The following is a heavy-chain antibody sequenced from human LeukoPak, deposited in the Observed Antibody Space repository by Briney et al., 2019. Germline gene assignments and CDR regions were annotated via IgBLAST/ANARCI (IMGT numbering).Heavy chain of an antibody. CDR3: ARDFPYYYDISGYYQDY. CDR1: GFLFSSFE. J-gene: IGHJ4*02. V-gene: IGHV3-48*03. Sequence: GGSLRLSCAASGFLFSSFEVNWVRQAPGKGLEWVSYISSSGITIYYADSVKGRFTISRDNAKNSLYLQMNSLRAEDTAVYYCARDFPYYYDISGYYQDYWGQGTLVTVSS. D-gene: IGHD3-22*01. CDR2: ISSSGITI.